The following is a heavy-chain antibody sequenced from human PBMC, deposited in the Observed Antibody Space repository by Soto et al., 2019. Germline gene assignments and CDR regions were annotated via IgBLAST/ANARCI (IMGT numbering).Heavy chain of an antibody. D-gene: IGHD1-26*01. J-gene: IGHJ4*02. CDR1: GGSISSYY. CDR3: ARRYGSAIDY. Sequence: SETMSLTCTVSGGSISSYYWSWIRQPPGKGLEWIGYIYYSGSTNYNPSLKSRVTISVDTSKNQFSLKLSSVTAADTAVYYCARRYGSAIDYWGQGTLVTVSS. V-gene: IGHV4-59*08. CDR2: IYYSGST.